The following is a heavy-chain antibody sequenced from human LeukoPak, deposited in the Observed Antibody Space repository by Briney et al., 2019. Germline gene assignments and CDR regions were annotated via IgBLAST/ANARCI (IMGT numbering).Heavy chain of an antibody. Sequence: GGSLRLSCAVSGFTFSRYGMHWVRQAPGKGLEWVAVIWGDGSNEFYADSVQGRFTISRDNSKNTLYLQMNSLRVEDTAVYYCARDLTKLIEYWGQGTLVTVSS. CDR2: IWGDGSNE. CDR3: ARDLTKLIEY. D-gene: IGHD4/OR15-4a*01. CDR1: GFTFSRYG. J-gene: IGHJ4*02. V-gene: IGHV3-33*01.